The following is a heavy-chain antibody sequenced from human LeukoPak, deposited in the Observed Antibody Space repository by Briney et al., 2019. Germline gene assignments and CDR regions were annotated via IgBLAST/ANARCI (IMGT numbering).Heavy chain of an antibody. J-gene: IGHJ4*02. CDR1: GYTFTSYY. Sequence: ASVKVSCKASGYTFTSYYMHWVRQAPGQGLEWMGIINPSGGSTSYAQKFQGRVTMTRDTSTSTVYMELSSLRSEDTAVYYCARGSGSYLGGATEYFDYWGQGTLVTASS. CDR2: INPSGGST. D-gene: IGHD1-26*01. CDR3: ARGSGSYLGGATEYFDY. V-gene: IGHV1-46*03.